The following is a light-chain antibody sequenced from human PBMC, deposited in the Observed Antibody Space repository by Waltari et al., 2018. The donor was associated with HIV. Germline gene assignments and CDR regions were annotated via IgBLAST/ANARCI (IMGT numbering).Light chain of an antibody. CDR2: GNT. CDR3: QSYDNTLGGVV. CDR1: ISNVGAAFL. J-gene: IGLJ2*01. V-gene: IGLV1-40*01. Sequence: QSVLSQPPSVSGAPGQNVTIACAGTISNVGAAFLVNWYQQFPGVAPRIVIYGNTNLPSGVTDRFSGSKSDTSASLAITGLRAEDEADYHCQSYDNTLGGVVFGGGTKLTVL.